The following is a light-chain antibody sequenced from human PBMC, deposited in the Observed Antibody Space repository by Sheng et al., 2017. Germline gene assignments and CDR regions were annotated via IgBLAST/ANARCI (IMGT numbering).Light chain of an antibody. J-gene: IGLJ2*01. Sequence: SYKVTQPPSVSVSPGQTARITCSGDAFPRQFASWYQQKPGQAPVMVIYKDTERPSGIPERFSGSNSGTTVTLTITGVQAEDEADYYCQSADTSGTYLVFGGGTRLTVL. V-gene: IGLV3-25*03. CDR3: QSADTSGTYLV. CDR1: AFPRQF. CDR2: KDT.